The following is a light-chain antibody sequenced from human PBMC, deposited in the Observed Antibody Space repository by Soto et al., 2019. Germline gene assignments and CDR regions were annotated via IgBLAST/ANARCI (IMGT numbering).Light chain of an antibody. CDR1: QRLSSW. CDR3: QHYNSYSEA. CDR2: DAS. Sequence: DIQMTQSPSTLSTSVGDRVTITCRASQRLSSWLAWYQKQPGKAPQLLIYDASSLKRGVPSRFSGSESGTEFTLTTSSLQPDDFATYYCQHYNSYSEAFGQGTKVDIK. V-gene: IGKV1-5*01. J-gene: IGKJ1*01.